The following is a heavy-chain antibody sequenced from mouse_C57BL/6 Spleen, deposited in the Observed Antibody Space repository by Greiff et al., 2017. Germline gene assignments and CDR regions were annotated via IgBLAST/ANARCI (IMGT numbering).Heavy chain of an antibody. CDR2: ISSGSSTI. CDR1: GFTFSDYG. Sequence: EVQGVESGGGLVKPGGSLKLSCAASGFTFSDYGMHWVRQAPEKGLEWVAYISSGSSTIYYAATVKGRFTISRDNANSTLFLQMTSLRSEDTAMYYCARRYYGSSYRAMDDWGQGTSVTVSS. V-gene: IGHV5-17*01. J-gene: IGHJ4*01. CDR3: ARRYYGSSYRAMDD. D-gene: IGHD1-1*01.